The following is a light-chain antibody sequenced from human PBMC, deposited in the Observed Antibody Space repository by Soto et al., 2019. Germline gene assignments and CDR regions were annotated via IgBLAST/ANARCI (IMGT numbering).Light chain of an antibody. J-gene: IGKJ5*01. Sequence: EIVLTQSPGTLSLSPVERATLSCRASQSVSSSYLAWYQQKPGQAPRLLIYGASSRATGTPDRFRGSGSGTDFTLSISRLEPEDFAVYYCQHYGGSPPITFGQGTRLEIK. CDR2: GAS. CDR1: QSVSSSY. V-gene: IGKV3-20*01. CDR3: QHYGGSPPIT.